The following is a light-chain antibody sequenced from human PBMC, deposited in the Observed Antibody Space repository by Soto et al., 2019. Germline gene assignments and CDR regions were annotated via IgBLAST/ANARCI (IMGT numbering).Light chain of an antibody. V-gene: IGLV2-23*01. J-gene: IGLJ1*01. Sequence: QSALTQPASVSGSPGQSIAISFTGTSSDVGSYNSVSWYQQHPGKAPKLMIYEGSKRPSGVSDRFSGSKSGITASLTISGLQAEDEADYYCCSYAGKPYVFGTGTKVTVL. CDR1: SSDVGSYNS. CDR3: CSYAGKPYV. CDR2: EGS.